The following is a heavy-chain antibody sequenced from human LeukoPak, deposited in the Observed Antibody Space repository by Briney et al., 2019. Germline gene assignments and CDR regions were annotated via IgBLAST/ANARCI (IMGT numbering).Heavy chain of an antibody. D-gene: IGHD4-23*01. CDR1: GFSFSTQR. CDR2: INIDERIT. Sequence: GGSLRLSCAASGFSFSTQRMHWVRQAPEKGLVWVSYINIDERITGYADSVKGRFTISRDNAKNTLYLQMNSLRAEDTAVNYCARRGDGGRSFDYWGQGTLVTVSS. V-gene: IGHV3-74*01. J-gene: IGHJ4*02. CDR3: ARRGDGGRSFDY.